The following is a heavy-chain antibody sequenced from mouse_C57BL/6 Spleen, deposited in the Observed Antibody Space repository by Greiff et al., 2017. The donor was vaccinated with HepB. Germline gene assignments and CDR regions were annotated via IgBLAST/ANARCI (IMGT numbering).Heavy chain of an antibody. CDR3: ARESPTVVAMDY. V-gene: IGHV3-6*01. J-gene: IGHJ4*01. Sequence: EVHLVESGPGLVKPSQSLSLTCSVTGYSITSGYYWNWIRQFPGNKLEWMGYISYDGSNNYNPSLKNRISITRDTSKNQFFLKLNSVTTEDTATYYCARESPTVVAMDYWGQGTSVTVSS. CDR2: ISYDGSN. D-gene: IGHD1-1*01. CDR1: GYSITSGYY.